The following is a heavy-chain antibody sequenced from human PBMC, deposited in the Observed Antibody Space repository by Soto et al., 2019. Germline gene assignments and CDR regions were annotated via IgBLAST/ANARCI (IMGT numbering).Heavy chain of an antibody. CDR1: GFTFSSYA. J-gene: IGHJ4*02. V-gene: IGHV3-23*01. Sequence: PGRSLRLSCAASGFTFSSYAMSWVRQAPGKGLEWVSAISGSGGSTYYADSVKGRFTISRDNSKNTLYLQMNSLRAEDTAVYYCAKEGGTYYDFWSGYYSPTYYFDYWGQGTLVTVSS. CDR3: AKEGGTYYDFWSGYYSPTYYFDY. CDR2: ISGSGGST. D-gene: IGHD3-3*01.